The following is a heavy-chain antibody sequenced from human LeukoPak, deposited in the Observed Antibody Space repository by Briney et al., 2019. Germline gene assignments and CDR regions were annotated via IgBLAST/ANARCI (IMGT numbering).Heavy chain of an antibody. D-gene: IGHD1-26*01. V-gene: IGHV1-69*13. J-gene: IGHJ4*02. Sequence: SVKVSCKASGGTFSSYSISWVRQAPGQGLEWMVGIIPIFGTANYAQKFQGRVTITADESTSTAYMELSSLRSEDTAVYYCARASEGHIVGATTEGDYWGQGTLVTVSS. CDR2: IIPIFGTA. CDR3: ARASEGHIVGATTEGDY. CDR1: GGTFSSYS.